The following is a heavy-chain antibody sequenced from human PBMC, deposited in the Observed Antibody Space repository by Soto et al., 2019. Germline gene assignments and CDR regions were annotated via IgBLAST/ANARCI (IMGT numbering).Heavy chain of an antibody. CDR2: ISGSGGST. CDR1: GFTFSSYA. Sequence: PGGSLRLSCAASGFTFSSYAMSWVRQAPGKGLEWVSAISGSGGSTYYADSVKGRFTISRDNSKNTLYLQMNSLRAEDTAVYYCAKVGLEYSSSNAKWDYWGQGTLVTVSS. V-gene: IGHV3-23*01. CDR3: AKVGLEYSSSNAKWDY. D-gene: IGHD6-6*01. J-gene: IGHJ4*02.